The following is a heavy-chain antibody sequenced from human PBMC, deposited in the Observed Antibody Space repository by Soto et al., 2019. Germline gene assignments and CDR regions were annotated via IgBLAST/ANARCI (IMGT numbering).Heavy chain of an antibody. V-gene: IGHV4-39*01. Sequence: SETLSLTCTVSGGSISSSSYYWGWIRQPPGKGLEWIGSIYYSGSTYYNPSLKSRVTISVDTSKNQFSLKLSSVTAADTAVYYCARRKRPIAVAAPFDYWGQGTLVTVSS. CDR3: ARRKRPIAVAAPFDY. CDR1: GGSISSSSYY. J-gene: IGHJ4*02. D-gene: IGHD6-19*01. CDR2: IYYSGST.